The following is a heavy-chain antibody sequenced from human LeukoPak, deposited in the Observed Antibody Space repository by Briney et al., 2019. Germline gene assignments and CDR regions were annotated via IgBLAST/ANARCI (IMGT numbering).Heavy chain of an antibody. CDR2: NTPNSGDT. CDR3: ARDESSGWRAFDH. J-gene: IGHJ4*02. D-gene: IGHD6-19*01. Sequence: ASVKVSCKASGYTFVDHYINWVRQVPGQGLEWMGRNTPNSGDTRYAQNFQGRVTVTRDTSISTAYMELSRLRSDDTAMYYCARDESSGWRAFDHWGQGTLVTVSS. CDR1: GYTFVDHY. V-gene: IGHV1-2*02.